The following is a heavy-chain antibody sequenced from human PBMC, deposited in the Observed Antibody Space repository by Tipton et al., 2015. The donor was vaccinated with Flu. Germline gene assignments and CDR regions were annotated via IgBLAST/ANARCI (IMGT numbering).Heavy chain of an antibody. J-gene: IGHJ4*02. CDR3: ARDVAAVPAAIRD. V-gene: IGHV4-61*01. Sequence: GLVKPSETLSLTCTVSGGSVSSGFYYWSWIRQPPGKALEWTGYIYYSGTTNYNPSLKSRVTISVDTSKTQLSLKLSSVTAADTAVYYCARDVAAVPAAIRDWGQGTLVTVSS. CDR1: GGSVSSGFYY. CDR2: IYYSGTT. D-gene: IGHD6-13*01.